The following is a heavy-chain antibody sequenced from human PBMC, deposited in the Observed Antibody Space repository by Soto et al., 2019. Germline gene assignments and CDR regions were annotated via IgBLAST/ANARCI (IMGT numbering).Heavy chain of an antibody. CDR1: GGSFSGYY. Sequence: QVQLQQWGAGLLKPSETLSLNCGVSGGSFSGYYWSWIRQPPGKGLEWIGEITHSGSADYNPSLKSRVTISVDTSKTQIPLKLSSVTAAVTGVYYCAGETSDYDFLAAPTTFDIWGQGTMVSVSS. V-gene: IGHV4-34*01. CDR3: AGETSDYDFLAAPTTFDI. J-gene: IGHJ3*02. D-gene: IGHD3-9*01. CDR2: ITHSGSA.